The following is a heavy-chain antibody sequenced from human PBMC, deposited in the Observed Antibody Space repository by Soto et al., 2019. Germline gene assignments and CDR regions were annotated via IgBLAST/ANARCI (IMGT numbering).Heavy chain of an antibody. Sequence: QVQLVQSGAEVKKPGSSVKVSCKASGGTFSSYAISWVRQAPGQGLEWMGGIIPIFGTANCAQKFQGRVTITEDESTRTAYMELSSLISEDTAVYYCARHPVSGSYAYYYGMDVWGQGTTVTVSS. V-gene: IGHV1-69*12. CDR1: GGTFSSYA. CDR3: ARHPVSGSYAYYYGMDV. J-gene: IGHJ6*02. CDR2: IIPIFGTA. D-gene: IGHD1-26*01.